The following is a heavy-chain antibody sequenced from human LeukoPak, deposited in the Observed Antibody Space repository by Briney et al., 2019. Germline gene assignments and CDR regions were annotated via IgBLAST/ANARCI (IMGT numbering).Heavy chain of an antibody. J-gene: IGHJ4*02. D-gene: IGHD5-24*01. Sequence: GASVKVSCKASGYTFTGYYMHWVRQAPGQGLEWMGWINPNSGNTGFAQKFQDRVSMTRDTSINTAYMELTRLRSGDTAVYYCARATPGGLHGYSFDYWGQGTVVTVYS. CDR1: GYTFTGYY. V-gene: IGHV1-2*02. CDR3: ARATPGGLHGYSFDY. CDR2: INPNSGNT.